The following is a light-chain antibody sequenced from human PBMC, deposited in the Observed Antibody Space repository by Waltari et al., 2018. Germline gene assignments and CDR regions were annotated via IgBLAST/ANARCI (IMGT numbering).Light chain of an antibody. V-gene: IGKV1-5*03. CDR2: KAS. CDR3: QQYNSYSPT. CDR1: QSILTY. Sequence: DIQMTQSPSSLSASVGDRVTITCRPSQSILTYLNWYQQKPGKAPKVLIYKASSLESGVPSRFSGSGSGTEFTLTISSLQPDDFATYYCQQYNSYSPTFGQGTKLEIK. J-gene: IGKJ2*01.